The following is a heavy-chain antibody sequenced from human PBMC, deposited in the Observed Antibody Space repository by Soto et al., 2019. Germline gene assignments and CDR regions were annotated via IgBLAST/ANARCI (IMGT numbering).Heavy chain of an antibody. V-gene: IGHV1-69*13. CDR3: ARGPPVVPAANYYGMDV. Sequence: APVKVSCKASGGTFSSYAISWVRQAPGQGLEWMGGIIPIFGTANYAQKLQGRVTITADESTSTAYMELSSLRSEDTAVYYCARGPPVVPAANYYGMDVWGQGTTVTVSS. D-gene: IGHD2-2*01. J-gene: IGHJ6*02. CDR1: GGTFSSYA. CDR2: IIPIFGTA.